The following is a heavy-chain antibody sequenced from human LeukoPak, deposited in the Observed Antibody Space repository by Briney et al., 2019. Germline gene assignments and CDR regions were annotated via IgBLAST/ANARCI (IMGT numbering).Heavy chain of an antibody. J-gene: IGHJ4*02. CDR2: ISAYNGNT. CDR1: GYTFTSYG. Sequence: GASVKVSCKASGYTFTSYGISWGRQAPGQGLEWMGWISAYNGNTNYAQKLQGRVTMTTDTSTRTAYMELRSLRSDDTAVYYCARENMRAVAGGGIRWFDYWGQGTLVTVSS. CDR3: ARENMRAVAGGGIRWFDY. D-gene: IGHD6-19*01. V-gene: IGHV1-18*01.